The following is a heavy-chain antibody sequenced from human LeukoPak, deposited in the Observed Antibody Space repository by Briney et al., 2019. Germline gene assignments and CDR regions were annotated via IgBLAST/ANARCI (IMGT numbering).Heavy chain of an antibody. CDR2: IKHSGST. V-gene: IGHV4-34*01. D-gene: IGHD3-10*01. Sequence: PSETLSLTCAVYGGSFSGYYWSWIRQPPGKGLEWIGEIKHSGSTTYNPSLKSRVTISLDTSKNQVSLKLNSVTAADTAVYYCATYHYGSRSDHNHPNFDSWSQGTLVTVST. CDR1: GGSFSGYY. CDR3: ATYHYGSRSDHNHPNFDS. J-gene: IGHJ4*02.